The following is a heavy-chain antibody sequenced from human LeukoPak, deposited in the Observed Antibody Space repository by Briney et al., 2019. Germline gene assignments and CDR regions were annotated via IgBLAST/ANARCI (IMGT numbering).Heavy chain of an antibody. CDR3: AKVYYYDSSGYSYYMDV. J-gene: IGHJ6*03. V-gene: IGHV3-23*01. Sequence: GGTLRLSCAASGFTFSSYDMSWVRQAPGKGLEWVSTISGSGGSTYYADSVKGRFTLSRDNSRHTLHLQMNSLRAEDTAVYYCAKVYYYDSSGYSYYMDVWGKGTTVTISS. D-gene: IGHD3-22*01. CDR1: GFTFSSYD. CDR2: ISGSGGST.